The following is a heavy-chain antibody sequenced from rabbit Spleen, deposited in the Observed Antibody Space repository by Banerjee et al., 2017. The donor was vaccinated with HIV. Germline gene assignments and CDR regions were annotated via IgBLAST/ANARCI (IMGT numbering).Heavy chain of an antibody. D-gene: IGHD8-1*01. Sequence: QEQLEESGGDLVKPGASLTLTCTASGFSFSSSDYMCWVRQAPGKGLEWISCIYNGDGGTYYANWAKGRFTISKTSSTTMTLQMTSLTAADTATYFCARDSGSSFSSYGMDLWGQGTLVTVS. V-gene: IGHV1S45*01. J-gene: IGHJ6*01. CDR2: IYNGDGGT. CDR1: GFSFSSSDY. CDR3: ARDSGSSFSSYGMDL.